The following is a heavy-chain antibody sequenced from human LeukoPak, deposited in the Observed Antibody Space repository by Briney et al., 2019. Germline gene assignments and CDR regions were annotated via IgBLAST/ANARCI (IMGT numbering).Heavy chain of an antibody. CDR2: IGGSGGST. CDR1: GFTFSSYA. V-gene: IGHV3-23*01. J-gene: IGHJ4*02. CDR3: AKGLYYYDSSGYSDY. D-gene: IGHD3-22*01. Sequence: GGSLRLSCAASGFTFSSYAMSWVRQAPGKGLEWVSAIGGSGGSTYYADSVKGRFTISRDNSKNTLYLQMNSLRAEDTAVYYCAKGLYYYDSSGYSDYWGQGTLVTVSS.